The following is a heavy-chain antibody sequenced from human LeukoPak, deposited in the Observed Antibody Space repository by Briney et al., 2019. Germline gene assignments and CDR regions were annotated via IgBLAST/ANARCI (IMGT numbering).Heavy chain of an antibody. V-gene: IGHV3-20*04. CDR2: INWNGGST. CDR1: GFTFDDYG. D-gene: IGHD2-2*01. J-gene: IGHJ4*02. Sequence: GGSPRLSCAASGFTFDDYGMSWVRQAPGKGLEWVSGINWNGGSTGYADSVKGRFTISRDNSKNTLYLQMNSLRAEDTAVYYCAKLSYCSSTSCLDYWGQGTLVTVSS. CDR3: AKLSYCSSTSCLDY.